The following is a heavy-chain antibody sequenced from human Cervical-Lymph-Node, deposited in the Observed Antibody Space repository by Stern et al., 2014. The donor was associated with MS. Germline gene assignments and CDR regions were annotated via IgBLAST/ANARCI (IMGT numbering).Heavy chain of an antibody. V-gene: IGHV3-74*01. CDR2: INSDRRST. D-gene: IGHD2-21*02. J-gene: IGHJ4*02. CDR1: GFSISNYW. CDR3: ARGGGCRDWGDALYRLDF. Sequence: EVQLVESGGGLVQPGGSLRLSCVGFGFSISNYWMHWVRQAPGKGLVRVSRINSDRRSTRYADSVRGRFTISRDDAKNTVYLEMNSLRAEDTAVYYCARGGGCRDWGDALYRLDFWGLGALVTVSS.